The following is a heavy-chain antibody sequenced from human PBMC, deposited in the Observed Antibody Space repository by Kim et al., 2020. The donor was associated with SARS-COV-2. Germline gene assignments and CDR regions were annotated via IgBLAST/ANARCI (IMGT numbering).Heavy chain of an antibody. D-gene: IGHD3-22*01. V-gene: IGHV3-30-3*01. J-gene: IGHJ6*02. CDR1: GLNFDNSA. CDR2: ISYDGRNT. CDR3: ARGNYYESMSLSDYYNGMDV. Sequence: GGSLRLSCAASGLNFDNSAMNWVRQTPGKGLEWVAVISYDGRNTYYADSVKGRFTISRDNAKSTLYLEIKSLRVEDTALYYCARGNYYESMSLSDYYNGMDVWGQGTTVNVSS.